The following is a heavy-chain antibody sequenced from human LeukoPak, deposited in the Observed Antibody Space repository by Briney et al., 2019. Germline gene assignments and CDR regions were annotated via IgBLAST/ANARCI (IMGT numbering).Heavy chain of an antibody. V-gene: IGHV3-48*02. CDR2: ISSGSTTM. J-gene: IGHJ6*02. CDR1: GFTFSRNN. Sequence: LSGGSLRLSCGASGFTFSRNNMNWVRQAPGKGLEWVSYISSGSTTMYYADSVKGRFTISRDNAKNSLYLQMNSLRDEDTAVYYCARGNPGPYGMDVWGQGTTVTVSS. CDR3: ARGNPGPYGMDV.